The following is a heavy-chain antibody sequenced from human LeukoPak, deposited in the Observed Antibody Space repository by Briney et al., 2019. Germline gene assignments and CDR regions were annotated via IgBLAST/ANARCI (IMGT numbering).Heavy chain of an antibody. CDR2: IYYSGST. J-gene: IGHJ4*02. D-gene: IGHD2-21*02. Sequence: PSETLSLTCTVSGGSISSGDYYWSWIRQPPGKGLEWIGYIYYSGSTNYNPSLKSRVTISVETSKNQFSLKLSSVTAADTAVYYCASGTVVTAIHFDYWGQGTLVTVSS. CDR1: GGSISSGDYY. V-gene: IGHV4-30-4*01. CDR3: ASGTVVTAIHFDY.